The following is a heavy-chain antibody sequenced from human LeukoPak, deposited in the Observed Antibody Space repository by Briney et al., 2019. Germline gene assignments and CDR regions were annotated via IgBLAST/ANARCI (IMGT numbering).Heavy chain of an antibody. V-gene: IGHV4-34*01. Sequence: SETLSLTCAVYGGSFSGYYWSWIRQPPGKGLEWIGTIYYTGSTYYNPSLKSRLTISVDSSKSRFSLKLSSVTAADTAVYSCARDRAGYCSGGSCYSAYYFDSWGQGTLVTVSS. CDR1: GGSFSGYY. J-gene: IGHJ4*02. CDR2: IYYTGST. D-gene: IGHD2-15*01. CDR3: ARDRAGYCSGGSCYSAYYFDS.